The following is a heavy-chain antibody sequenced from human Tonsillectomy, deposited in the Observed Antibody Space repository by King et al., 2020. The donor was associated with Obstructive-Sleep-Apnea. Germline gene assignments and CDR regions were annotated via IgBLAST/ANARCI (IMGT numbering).Heavy chain of an antibody. J-gene: IGHJ6*02. CDR2: IDSDGSST. D-gene: IGHD3/OR15-3a*01. CDR1: GFTFYSYW. CDR3: ARSTVFGLLIYYGMDV. V-gene: IGHV3-74*01. Sequence: VQLVESGGGLVQPGGSLRLSCAASGFTFYSYWMHLVRQAPGKGLVWVSRIDSDGSSTSYADSVKGRLPISRDNAKNTLYLQMNSLRAEDTAVYYCARSTVFGLLIYYGMDVWGQGTTVTVSS.